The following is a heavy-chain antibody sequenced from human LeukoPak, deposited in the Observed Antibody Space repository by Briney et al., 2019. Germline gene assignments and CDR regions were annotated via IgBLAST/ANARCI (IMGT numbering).Heavy chain of an antibody. CDR3: ARATKVVTSIAAAGIDY. D-gene: IGHD6-13*01. V-gene: IGHV7-4-1*02. CDR1: GYTFTSYA. CDR2: INTNTGNP. J-gene: IGHJ4*02. Sequence: GASVKVSCKASGYTFTSYAMNWVRQAPGQGLEWMGWINTNTGNPTYAQGFTGRFVFSLDTSVSTAYLQISSLKAEDTAVYYCARATKVVTSIAAAGIDYWGQGTLVTVSS.